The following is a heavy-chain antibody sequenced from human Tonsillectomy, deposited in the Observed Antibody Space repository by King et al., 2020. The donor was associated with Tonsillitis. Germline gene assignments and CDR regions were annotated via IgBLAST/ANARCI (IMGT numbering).Heavy chain of an antibody. CDR2: ISGDGGST. CDR1: GFTFDDSA. CDR3: TKELTIFAVVTPPGFDF. J-gene: IGHJ4*02. D-gene: IGHD3-3*01. Sequence: VQLVESGGGVVQPGGSLRLSCAASGFTFDDSAMHWVRQAPGKGLEWVSLISGDGGSTSYADSVKGRFTISRDNSKNSLYLQMNSLRTEDTALYYCTKELTIFAVVTPPGFDFWGQGTLVTVSS. V-gene: IGHV3-43*02.